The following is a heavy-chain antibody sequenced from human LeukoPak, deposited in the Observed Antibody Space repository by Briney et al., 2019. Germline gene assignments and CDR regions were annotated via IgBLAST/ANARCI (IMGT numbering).Heavy chain of an antibody. Sequence: GASVKVSCKASGYTFTSYDINWVRQATGQGLEWMGWMNPNSGNTGYAQKFQGRVTMTRNTSISTAYMELSSLRSEDTAVYYCARLRPGRGIYYCYYYYGMDVWGQGTTVTVSS. CDR2: MNPNSGNT. CDR3: ARLRPGRGIYYCYYYYGMDV. J-gene: IGHJ6*02. D-gene: IGHD3-10*01. CDR1: GYTFTSYD. V-gene: IGHV1-8*01.